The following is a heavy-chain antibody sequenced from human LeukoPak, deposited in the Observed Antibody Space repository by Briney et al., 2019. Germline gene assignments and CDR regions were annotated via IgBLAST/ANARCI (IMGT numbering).Heavy chain of an antibody. V-gene: IGHV3-7*01. CDR3: ARDSFGPLDY. J-gene: IGHJ4*02. CDR1: GITFSNAW. CDR2: IKEDGSEK. Sequence: GGSLRLSCAASGITFSNAWMTWVRQAPGKGLEWVANIKEDGSEKYYVDSVKGRFTISRDNADNSLYLQMNSLRAEDTGVYYCARDSFGPLDYWGQGTMVTVSS. D-gene: IGHD3-16*01.